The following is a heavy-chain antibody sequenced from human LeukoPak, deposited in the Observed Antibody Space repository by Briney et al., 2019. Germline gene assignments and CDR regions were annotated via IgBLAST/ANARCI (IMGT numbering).Heavy chain of an antibody. CDR1: GFTFSNFW. V-gene: IGHV3-23*01. CDR3: AKPQAAAKYYFDY. J-gene: IGHJ4*02. CDR2: ISGSGDNT. D-gene: IGHD6-13*01. Sequence: PGGSLRLSCAASGFTFSNFWMHWVRQAPGKGLVWVSAISGSGDNTHYTDSVKGRFTISRDNSKNTLYLQMNSLRAEDTAIYYCAKPQAAAKYYFDYWGQGTLVTVSS.